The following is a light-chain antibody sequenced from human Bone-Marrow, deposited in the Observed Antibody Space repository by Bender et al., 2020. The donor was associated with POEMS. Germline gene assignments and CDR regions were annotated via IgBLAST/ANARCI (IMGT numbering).Light chain of an antibody. Sequence: SFDLTQPPSVSVSPGQTARIPCSGDALPKQYVYWYRQKSGQAPTLLIYKDTERPSGIPERFSGSNSGTTVTLIIIGVQAEDEADYYCQAVDSRGPYWVFGGGTRLTVI. J-gene: IGLJ3*02. CDR2: KDT. V-gene: IGLV3-25*03. CDR3: QAVDSRGPYWV. CDR1: ALPKQY.